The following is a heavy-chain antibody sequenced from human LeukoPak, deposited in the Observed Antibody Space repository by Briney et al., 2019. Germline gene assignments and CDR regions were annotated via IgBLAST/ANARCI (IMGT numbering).Heavy chain of an antibody. Sequence: GGSLRLSCAASGFTFSDYWMSWVRQAPGKGLEWVANIKQDGSEKYYVDSVKGRFTISRDNAKNSLYLQMNSLRAEDTAVYYCARALNFDWYFDLWGRGTLVTVSS. CDR1: GFTFSDYW. CDR2: IKQDGSEK. CDR3: ARALNFDWYFDL. V-gene: IGHV3-7*01. J-gene: IGHJ2*01.